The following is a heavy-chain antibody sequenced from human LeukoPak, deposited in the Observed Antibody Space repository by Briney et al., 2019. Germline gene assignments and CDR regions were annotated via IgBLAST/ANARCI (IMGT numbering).Heavy chain of an antibody. Sequence: PWASVKVSCKASGYTFTGYYMHWVRQAPGQGLEWMGWINPNSGGTNYAQKFQGRVTMTRDTSISTAYMELSRLRSDDTAVYYCAIAGIAAADHYYYYMDVWGKGTTVTISS. CDR2: INPNSGGT. CDR3: AIAGIAAADHYYYYMDV. J-gene: IGHJ6*03. V-gene: IGHV1-2*02. D-gene: IGHD6-13*01. CDR1: GYTFTGYY.